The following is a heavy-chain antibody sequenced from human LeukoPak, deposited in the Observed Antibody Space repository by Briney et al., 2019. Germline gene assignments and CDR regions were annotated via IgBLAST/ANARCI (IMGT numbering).Heavy chain of an antibody. CDR2: IYYSGST. Sequence: SETLSLTCTVSGGSISGYYWSWVRQPPGKGLEWIGYIYYSGSTNYNPSLKSRVTISVDTSKNQFSLKLSSVTAADTAVYYCARTYICGGDCYSFDYWGQGTLVTVSS. CDR1: GGSISGYY. CDR3: ARTYICGGDCYSFDY. J-gene: IGHJ4*02. V-gene: IGHV4-59*01. D-gene: IGHD2-21*02.